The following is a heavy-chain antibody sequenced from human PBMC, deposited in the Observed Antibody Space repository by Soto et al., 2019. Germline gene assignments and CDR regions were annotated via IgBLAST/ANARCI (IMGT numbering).Heavy chain of an antibody. V-gene: IGHV2-5*02. CDR3: AHTVARGAYWETFDY. D-gene: IGHD1-26*01. CDR1: GFSLTTNGVG. CDR2: TYRDDDN. Sequence: QITLKESGPTLVKPTQTLTLTCTVSGFSLTTNGVGVGWFRQPPGKALEWLALTYRDDDNRYRPSLQSRITVTRDNTKTQVVLPMTNMDPVDTATYYCAHTVARGAYWETFDYWGQGTLVTVSS. J-gene: IGHJ4*02.